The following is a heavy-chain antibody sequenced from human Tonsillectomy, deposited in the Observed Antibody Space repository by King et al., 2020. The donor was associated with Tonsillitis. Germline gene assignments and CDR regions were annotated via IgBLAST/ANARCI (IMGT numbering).Heavy chain of an antibody. Sequence: VQLVESGGGLVQPGGSLRLSCAASGFIFSTYAMSWVRQAPGKGLEWVSGTSASGAITYYADSVKGRFTISRDNSKSTLYLQMNSLRAEDTAVYYCAKNGKNWHDRRYYYYYYMDVWGKGTTVTVSS. D-gene: IGHD1-1*01. CDR1: GFIFSTYA. CDR2: TSASGAIT. V-gene: IGHV3-23*04. CDR3: AKNGKNWHDRRYYYYYYMDV. J-gene: IGHJ6*03.